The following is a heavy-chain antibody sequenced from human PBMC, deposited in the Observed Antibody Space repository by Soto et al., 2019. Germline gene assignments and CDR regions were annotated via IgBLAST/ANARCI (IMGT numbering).Heavy chain of an antibody. Sequence: GASVKVSCKASGYTFTSYDINWVRQATGQGLEWMGWMNPNSGNTGYAQKFQGRVTMTRNTSISTAYMELSSLRSEDTAVYYCARGLYCSGGSCYSDILTWFDPWGQGTLVTVSS. CDR1: GYTFTSYD. J-gene: IGHJ5*02. CDR2: MNPNSGNT. D-gene: IGHD2-15*01. V-gene: IGHV1-8*01. CDR3: ARGLYCSGGSCYSDILTWFDP.